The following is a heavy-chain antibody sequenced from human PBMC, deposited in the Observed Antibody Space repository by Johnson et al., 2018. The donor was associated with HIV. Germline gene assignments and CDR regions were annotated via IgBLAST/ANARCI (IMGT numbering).Heavy chain of an antibody. D-gene: IGHD2-15*01. CDR3: GGVGRTGSAFDM. J-gene: IGHJ3*02. CDR2: INWNGGST. Sequence: VQLVESGGGVVRPGGSLRLSCAASGFTFNDYGMTWVRQAPGKGLAWVSGINWNGGSTGYADSVKGRFTISRDNSKHTLYLQMNTLRAEDTAVYYCGGVGRTGSAFDMWGLGTMVTVSS. CDR1: GFTFNDYG. V-gene: IGHV3-20*04.